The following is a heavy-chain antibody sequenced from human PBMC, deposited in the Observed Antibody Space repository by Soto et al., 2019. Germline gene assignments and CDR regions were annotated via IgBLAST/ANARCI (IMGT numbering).Heavy chain of an antibody. D-gene: IGHD2-8*02. CDR2: INHSGST. CDR3: ARDKITGLFDY. Sequence: PSETLSLTCTVSGGSISGYYWTWIRQPPGTGLEWIGEINHSGSTNYNPSLKSRVTISVDTSENQFSLELTSVTAADTAVYYCARDKITGLFDYWGQGTLVTVSS. CDR1: GGSISGYY. V-gene: IGHV4-34*01. J-gene: IGHJ4*02.